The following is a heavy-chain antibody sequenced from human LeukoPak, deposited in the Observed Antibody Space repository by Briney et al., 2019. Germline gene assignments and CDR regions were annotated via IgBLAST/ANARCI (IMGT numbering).Heavy chain of an antibody. V-gene: IGHV4-39*01. J-gene: IGHJ4*02. CDR3: ASDGDSGYDYYFDY. D-gene: IGHD5-12*01. CDR1: GGSISSGTYY. Sequence: LETLSLTCTVSGGSISSGTYYWGWIRQPPGKGLEWIGSMFYSGTAYYNPSLKSRVTISVDTSKSQFSLRLNSVTAADTAVYYCASDGDSGYDYYFDYWGQGTLVTVSS. CDR2: MFYSGTA.